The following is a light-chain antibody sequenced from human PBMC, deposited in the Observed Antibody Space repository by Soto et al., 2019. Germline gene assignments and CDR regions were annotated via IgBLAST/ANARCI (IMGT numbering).Light chain of an antibody. Sequence: VLTQSPDTLSLPPGERATLSCRASQSISSYLAWYQQKPGQAPRLLIYDASTRATGIADRFSASGSGTDFTLTISRLEPEDFAVYSCQQYASSPQTFGQGTKVDI. V-gene: IGKV3-20*01. CDR2: DAS. CDR1: QSISSY. J-gene: IGKJ1*01. CDR3: QQYASSPQT.